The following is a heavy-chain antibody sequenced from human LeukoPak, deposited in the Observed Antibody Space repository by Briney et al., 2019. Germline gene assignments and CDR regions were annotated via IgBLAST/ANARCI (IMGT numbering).Heavy chain of an antibody. Sequence: GGSLRLSCEASGFPFRTYAMSWVRQAPGKGLEWVSAISGSGGSTYYADSVKGRFTISRDNSKNTLYLQMNSLRAEDTAVYYCAKIPGGWELLGIAWFDPWGQGTLVTVSS. D-gene: IGHD1-26*01. CDR1: GFPFRTYA. J-gene: IGHJ5*02. CDR2: ISGSGGST. CDR3: AKIPGGWELLGIAWFDP. V-gene: IGHV3-23*01.